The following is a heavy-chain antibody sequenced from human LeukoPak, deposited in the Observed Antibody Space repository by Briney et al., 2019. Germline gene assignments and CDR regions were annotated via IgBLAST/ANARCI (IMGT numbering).Heavy chain of an antibody. V-gene: IGHV4-31*01. CDR3: AGGYSGYGKYWFDP. CDR1: GGSICSGGYY. J-gene: IGHJ5*02. Sequence: SETLSLTCTVSGGSICSGGYYWSWIRQHPGKGLEWIGYIYYSGSTYYNPSLKSPVTISVDTSKNQFSLKLSSVTAADTAVYYCAGGYSGYGKYWFDPWGQGTLVTVSS. CDR2: IYYSGST. D-gene: IGHD5-12*01.